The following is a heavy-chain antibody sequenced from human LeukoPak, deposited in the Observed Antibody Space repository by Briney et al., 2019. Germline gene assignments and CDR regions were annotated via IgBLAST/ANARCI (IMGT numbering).Heavy chain of an antibody. D-gene: IGHD1-1*01. CDR2: IYYSGST. J-gene: IGHJ4*02. V-gene: IGHV4-31*03. CDR1: GGSISSGGYY. CDR3: ASGDNDPLFDY. Sequence: IPSETLSLTCTVSGGSISSGGYYWSWIRQHPGKGLEWIGSIYYSGSTNYNPSLQGRVTISLDTSRNQFSLKLSSVTAADTAVYYCASGDNDPLFDYWGQGTLVTVSS.